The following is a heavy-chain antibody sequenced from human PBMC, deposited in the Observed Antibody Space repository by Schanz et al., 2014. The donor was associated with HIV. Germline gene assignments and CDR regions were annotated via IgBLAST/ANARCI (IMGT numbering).Heavy chain of an antibody. J-gene: IGHJ6*02. CDR2: INHSGST. Sequence: QVQLQQWGAGLLKPSETLSLTCAVYGGSLNGYYWTWIRQPPGKGLEWIGEINHSGSTNYNPSLKSRVTISIDTSKNQFSLKLNSATAADTAVYYCTRRARSAPSRGDYSGIDVWGQGTTVTVSS. CDR1: GGSLNGYY. V-gene: IGHV4-34*01. CDR3: TRRARSAPSRGDYSGIDV. D-gene: IGHD3-10*01.